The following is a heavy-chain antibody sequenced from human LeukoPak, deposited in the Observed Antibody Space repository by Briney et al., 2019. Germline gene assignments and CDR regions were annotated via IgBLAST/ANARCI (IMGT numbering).Heavy chain of an antibody. V-gene: IGHV3-48*04. Sequence: GRSLRLSCAASGFTFSNYAMHWVRQAPGKGLEWVSYISSSSSTIYYADSVKGRFTISRDNAKNSLYLQMNSLRAEDTAVYYCAKDFGLWLRSCDYWGQGTLVTVSS. CDR3: AKDFGLWLRSCDY. D-gene: IGHD5-12*01. CDR2: ISSSSSTI. J-gene: IGHJ4*02. CDR1: GFTFSNYA.